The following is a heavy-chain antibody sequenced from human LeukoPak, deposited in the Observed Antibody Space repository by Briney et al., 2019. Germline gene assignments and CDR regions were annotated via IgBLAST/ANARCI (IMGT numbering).Heavy chain of an antibody. J-gene: IGHJ4*02. CDR3: VRDGDAYNFDF. Sequence: GGSLRLSCATSGFTLSLAWMHWVRQAPGKGLEWVSRIKYDGSHTNYADSVKGRFTISRDNARNTLSLHMISLRAEDTAVYFCVRDGDAYNFDFWGQGVLVTVSS. V-gene: IGHV3-74*01. D-gene: IGHD5-24*01. CDR2: IKYDGSHT. CDR1: GFTLSLAW.